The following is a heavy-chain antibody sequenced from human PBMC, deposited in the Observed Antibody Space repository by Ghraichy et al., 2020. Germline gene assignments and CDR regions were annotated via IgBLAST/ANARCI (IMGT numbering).Heavy chain of an antibody. CDR3: ARRVLGSRYYYDSSGYYYFDY. CDR1: GYTFTGYY. Sequence: ASVKVSCKASGYTFTGYYMHWVRQAPGQGLEWMGWINPNSGGTNYAQKFQGRVTMTRDTSISTAYMELSRLRSDDTAVYYCARRVLGSRYYYDSSGYYYFDYWGQGTLVTVSS. V-gene: IGHV1-2*02. D-gene: IGHD3-22*01. CDR2: INPNSGGT. J-gene: IGHJ4*02.